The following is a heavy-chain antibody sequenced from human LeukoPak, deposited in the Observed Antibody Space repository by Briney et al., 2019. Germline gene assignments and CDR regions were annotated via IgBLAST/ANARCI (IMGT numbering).Heavy chain of an antibody. D-gene: IGHD1-14*01. J-gene: IGHJ6*03. CDR3: ARVLTPDYYYYMDV. CDR1: GFTFSSYG. Sequence: GGSLRLSCAASGFTFSSYGMHWVRQAPGKGLEWVSGINWNGGSTGYADSVKGRFTISRDNAKNSLYLQMNSLRAEDTALYYCARVLTPDYYYYMDVWGKGTTVTVSS. CDR2: INWNGGST. V-gene: IGHV3-20*04.